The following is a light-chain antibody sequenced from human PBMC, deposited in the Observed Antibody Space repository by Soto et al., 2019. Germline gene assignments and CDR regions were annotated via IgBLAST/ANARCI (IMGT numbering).Light chain of an antibody. CDR3: SSYTTSFTWV. J-gene: IGLJ3*02. CDR2: EAT. Sequence: QSVLTQPASVSGSPGQSVTISFTGTSSDVGNYKYVSWYQQHSGRPPKLILYEATTRPSGVSTRFSGSQSDNTASLTISELQADDAAAYYCSSYTTSFTWVFGGGTKLNVL. V-gene: IGLV2-14*01. CDR1: SSDVGNYKY.